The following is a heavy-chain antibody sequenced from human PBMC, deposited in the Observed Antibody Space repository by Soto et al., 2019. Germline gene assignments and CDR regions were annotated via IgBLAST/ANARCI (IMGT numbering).Heavy chain of an antibody. Sequence: GGSLRLSCAASGFTFSSYSMNWVRQAPGKGLEWVSSISSSSSYIYSADSVKGRFTISRDNAKNSLYLQMNSLRAEDTAVYYCAREDYSNFDYWGQGTLGTVSA. V-gene: IGHV3-21*01. D-gene: IGHD4-4*01. CDR3: AREDYSNFDY. CDR1: GFTFSSYS. J-gene: IGHJ4*02. CDR2: ISSSSSYI.